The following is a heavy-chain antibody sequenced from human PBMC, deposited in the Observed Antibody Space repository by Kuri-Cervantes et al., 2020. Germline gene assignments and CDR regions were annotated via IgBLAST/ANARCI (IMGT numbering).Heavy chain of an antibody. V-gene: IGHV3-30*18. Sequence: GESLKISCAASGFTFSSYGMHWVRQAPGKGLEWVAVISYDGSNKYYADSVKGRFTISRDNSKNTLYLQMNSLRAEDTAVYYCAKVTGSPRSSYLRAFDIWGQGTTVTVSS. D-gene: IGHD7-27*01. CDR1: GFTFSSYG. J-gene: IGHJ3*02. CDR3: AKVTGSPRSSYLRAFDI. CDR2: ISYDGSNK.